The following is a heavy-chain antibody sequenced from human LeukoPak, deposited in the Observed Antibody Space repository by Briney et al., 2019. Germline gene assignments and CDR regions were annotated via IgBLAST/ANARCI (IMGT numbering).Heavy chain of an antibody. CDR3: ARDYPHCTNGVCYTRAGVDY. J-gene: IGHJ4*02. V-gene: IGHV4-39*07. Sequence: PSETLSLTCTVSGGSISSGSYYWGWIRQPPGKGLEWIGSIYYSGSTYYNPSLKSRVTISVDTSKNQFSLKLSSVTAADTAVYYCARDYPHCTNGVCYTRAGVDYWGQGTLVTVSS. D-gene: IGHD2-8*01. CDR1: GGSISSGSYY. CDR2: IYYSGST.